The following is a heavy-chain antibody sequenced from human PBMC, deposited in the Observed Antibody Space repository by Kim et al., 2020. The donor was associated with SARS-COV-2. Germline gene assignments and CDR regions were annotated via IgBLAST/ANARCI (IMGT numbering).Heavy chain of an antibody. CDR3: ARDLGYDILTGYDDNWFDP. CDR1: GGSISSSNW. CDR2: IYHSGST. Sequence: SETLSLTCAVSGGSISSSNWWSWVRQPPGKGLEWIGEIYHSGSTNYNPSLKSRVTISVDKSKNQFSLKLSSVTAADTAVYYCARDLGYDILTGYDDNWFDPWGQGTLVTVSS. V-gene: IGHV4-4*02. D-gene: IGHD3-9*01. J-gene: IGHJ5*02.